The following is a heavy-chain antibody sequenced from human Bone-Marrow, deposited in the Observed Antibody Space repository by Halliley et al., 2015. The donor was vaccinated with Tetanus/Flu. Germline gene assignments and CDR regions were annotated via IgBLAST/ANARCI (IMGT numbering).Heavy chain of an antibody. D-gene: IGHD1-1*01. V-gene: IGHV3-74*01. J-gene: IGHJ4*02. CDR2: ISGDGSDT. Sequence: VWVLLISGDGSDTDYADSVKGRFTISRDNDRNTLYLQMNSLRAEDTGIYYCARTTYYFDPWGQGALVTVSS. CDR3: ARTTYYFDP.